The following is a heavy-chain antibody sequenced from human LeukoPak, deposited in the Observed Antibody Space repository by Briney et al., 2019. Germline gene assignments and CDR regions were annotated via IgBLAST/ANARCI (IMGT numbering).Heavy chain of an antibody. CDR3: ARGPSSNWSGLDF. D-gene: IGHD6-13*01. CDR2: ISPTGSTT. Sequence: GRSLRLSCAASGFSFSGHWMHWARQLPGKGLVWVSRISPTGSTTSYADSVKGRFTVSRDNAKNTLYLQVNNLRAEDTAVYYCARGPSSNWSGLDFWGQGTLLTVSS. CDR1: GFSFSGHW. V-gene: IGHV3-74*01. J-gene: IGHJ4*02.